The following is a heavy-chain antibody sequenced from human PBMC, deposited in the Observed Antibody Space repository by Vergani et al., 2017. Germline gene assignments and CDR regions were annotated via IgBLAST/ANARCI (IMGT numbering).Heavy chain of an antibody. CDR2: IRSKANSYAT. J-gene: IGHJ4*02. CDR3: TSLYYYDSSGYSGY. D-gene: IGHD3-22*01. Sequence: EVQLVESGGGLVQPGGSLKLSCAASGFTFSGSAMHWVRQAPGKGLEWVGRIRSKANSYATAYAASVKGRFTISRDESKNTAYLQMNSLKTEDTAVYYCTSLYYYDSSGYSGYWGQGTLVTVSS. V-gene: IGHV3-73*01. CDR1: GFTFSGSA.